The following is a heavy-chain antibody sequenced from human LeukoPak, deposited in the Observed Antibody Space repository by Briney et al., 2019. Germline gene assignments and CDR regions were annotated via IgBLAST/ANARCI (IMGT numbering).Heavy chain of an antibody. CDR3: ARASSGWYYFDY. CDR2: IYYSGST. J-gene: IGHJ4*02. V-gene: IGHV4-59*01. Sequence: SETLSLTCSVSGGSISSYYWSWIRQPPGKGLEWIGCIYYSGSTNYNPSLKSRVTISVDTSKNQFSLKLSSVTAADTAVYYCARASSGWYYFDYWGQGTLVTVSS. D-gene: IGHD6-19*01. CDR1: GGSISSYY.